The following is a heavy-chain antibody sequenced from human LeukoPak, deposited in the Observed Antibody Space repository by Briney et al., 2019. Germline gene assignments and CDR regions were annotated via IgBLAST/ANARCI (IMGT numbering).Heavy chain of an antibody. CDR2: IYYTESA. Sequence: SETLSLTCSVSGASITDYYWSWIRQPPGKGLECIGYIYYTESAYYTPSLESRVIISVATSKNQFSLKLNSVTAADTAVFYCARVAPLTTVTIFDYWGQGTLVTVSS. D-gene: IGHD4-17*01. CDR1: GASITDYY. J-gene: IGHJ4*02. V-gene: IGHV4-59*01. CDR3: ARVAPLTTVTIFDY.